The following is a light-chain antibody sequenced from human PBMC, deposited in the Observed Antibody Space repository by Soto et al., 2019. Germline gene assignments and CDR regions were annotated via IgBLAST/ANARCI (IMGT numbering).Light chain of an antibody. Sequence: QSVVRQPASVSRSRGQSITISCTGTSSDVGGYNYVSWYQHHPGKAPKLIIYDVTTRPSGVSNPFSGSKSGNTASLTISGLQPEDEADYYCSSYTTSNTRQIVFGAGTKVTVL. J-gene: IGLJ1*01. CDR1: SSDVGGYNY. V-gene: IGLV2-14*03. CDR2: DVT. CDR3: SSYTTSNTRQIV.